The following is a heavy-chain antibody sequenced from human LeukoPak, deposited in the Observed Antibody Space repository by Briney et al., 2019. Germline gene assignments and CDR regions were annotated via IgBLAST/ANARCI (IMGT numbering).Heavy chain of an antibody. CDR2: NSWNSGSI. J-gene: IGHJ6*02. V-gene: IGHV3-9*01. Sequence: GGSLRLSCAASGFTFDDYAMHWVRQAPGKGLEWVSGNSWNSGSIGYADSVKGRFTTSRDNAKNSLYLQMNSLRAEDTALYYCAKDSGQKYCSGGSCYSVYYYYGMDVWGQGTTVTVSS. D-gene: IGHD2-15*01. CDR3: AKDSGQKYCSGGSCYSVYYYYGMDV. CDR1: GFTFDDYA.